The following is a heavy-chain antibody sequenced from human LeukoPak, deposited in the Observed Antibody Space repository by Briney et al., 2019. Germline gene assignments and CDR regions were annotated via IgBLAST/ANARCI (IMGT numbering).Heavy chain of an antibody. J-gene: IGHJ3*02. V-gene: IGHV4-30-4*07. Sequence: SETLSLTCAVSGGSISSGSYSWSWIRQPPGKGLEWIGYFFYSGSTYYNPSLKSRITISVDTSKDQFSLKLSSVTAADTAVYYCARGAGSTISNDAFDIWGQGTMVTVSS. CDR2: FFYSGST. CDR1: GGSISSGSYS. CDR3: ARGAGSTISNDAFDI. D-gene: IGHD5-24*01.